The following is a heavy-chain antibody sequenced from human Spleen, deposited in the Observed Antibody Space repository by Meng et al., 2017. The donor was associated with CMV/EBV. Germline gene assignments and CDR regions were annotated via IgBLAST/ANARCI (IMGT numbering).Heavy chain of an antibody. CDR2: ISHSSSYI. Sequence: GGSLKISCAASGFSFSSYKVNWVRQSPGKGLEWVSSISHSSSYIYYADSLKGRFTVSRDNAKNSLYLQMNSLGAEDTAVYYCARDRDVYQVPGVNVFNVCGQGTVVTVSS. CDR1: GFSFSSYK. CDR3: ARDRDVYQVPGVNVFNV. J-gene: IGHJ3*01. D-gene: IGHD2-8*01. V-gene: IGHV3-21*01.